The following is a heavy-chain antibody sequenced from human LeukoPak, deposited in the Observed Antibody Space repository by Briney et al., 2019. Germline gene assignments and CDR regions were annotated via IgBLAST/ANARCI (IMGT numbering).Heavy chain of an antibody. CDR1: GFTFSSYG. J-gene: IGHJ6*03. CDR2: IRYDGSNK. CDR3: AKAYIAARPGPSYYYYYYMDV. D-gene: IGHD6-6*01. Sequence: PGGSLRLSCAASGFTFSSYGMHWVRQAPGKGLEWVAFIRYDGSNKYYADSVKGRFTISRDNSKNTLYLQMNSLRAEDTAVYYCAKAYIAARPGPSYYYYYYMDVWGKGTTVTVSS. V-gene: IGHV3-30*02.